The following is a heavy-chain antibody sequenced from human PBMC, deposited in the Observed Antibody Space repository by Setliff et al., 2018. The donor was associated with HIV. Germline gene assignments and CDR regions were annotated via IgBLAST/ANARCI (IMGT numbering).Heavy chain of an antibody. CDR2: INHSGIT. J-gene: IGHJ1*01. V-gene: IGHV4-34*01. Sequence: SETLSLTCAVYGGSFSGSYWSWIRQAPGKGLEWIGEINHSGITHYNPSLETRVTIYRDNAKKSLYLQMNSLRAEDTAVYYCARDWAGPGFQHWGQGTLVTVSS. CDR1: GGSFSGSY. CDR3: ARDWAGPGFQH. D-gene: IGHD6-19*01.